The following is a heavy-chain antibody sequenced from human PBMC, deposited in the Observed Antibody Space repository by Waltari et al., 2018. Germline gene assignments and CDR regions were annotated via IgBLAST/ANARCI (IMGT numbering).Heavy chain of an antibody. D-gene: IGHD3-10*01. V-gene: IGHV3-48*01. CDR1: GCNFTTYT. CDR2: ISSRGIAT. Sequence: EVQMLASGGGLVEPGGSLRLSCTTPGCNFTTYTMSWVRQPPTRGWEWVSYISSRGIATHYADSVRGRFTISRDSAKGSVYLQMNNLRADDAAMYYCARGRYGAGSYSDYDYWGQGTLVTVSS. J-gene: IGHJ4*02. CDR3: ARGRYGAGSYSDYDY.